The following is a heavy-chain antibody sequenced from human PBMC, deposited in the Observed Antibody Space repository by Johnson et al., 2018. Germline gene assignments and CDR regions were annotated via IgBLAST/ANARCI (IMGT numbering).Heavy chain of an antibody. CDR2: LRWHSGSI. V-gene: IGHV3-9*01. Sequence: EVQLVESGGGLVQPGRSLRLSCAASGFTFDDYAMHWARHAPGKGLEWVSGLRWHSGSIGYADSVTGRFTIPGGHAKNSPYLQMNRLRAEDPALYYCAKVLSKYESSGYYYGLGAFDIRGQGTMVTVSS. J-gene: IGHJ3*02. D-gene: IGHD3-22*01. CDR3: AKVLSKYESSGYYYGLGAFDI. CDR1: GFTFDDYA.